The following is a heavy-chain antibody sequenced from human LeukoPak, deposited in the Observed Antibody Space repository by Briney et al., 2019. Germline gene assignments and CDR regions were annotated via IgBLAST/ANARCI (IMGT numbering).Heavy chain of an antibody. CDR1: GGTFSSYA. V-gene: IGHV1-69*05. CDR3: AVVVMLAFDI. D-gene: IGHD3-22*01. CDR2: IIPIFGTA. J-gene: IGHJ3*02. Sequence: SVKVSCKASGGTFSSYAISWVRQAPGQGLEWMGGIIPIFGTANYAQKFQGRVTITTDESTSTAYMELSSLRSEDTAVYYCAVVVMLAFDIWGQGTMVTVSS.